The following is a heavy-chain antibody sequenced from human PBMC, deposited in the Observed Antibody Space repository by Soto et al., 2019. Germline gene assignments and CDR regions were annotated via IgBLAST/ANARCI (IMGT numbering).Heavy chain of an antibody. CDR3: ARGWTYYGSGSYLTSEP. CDR1: GYTFTSYY. J-gene: IGHJ5*02. Sequence: ASVKVSCKASGYTFTSYYMHWVRQAPGQGLEWMGIINPSGGSTSYAQKFQGRVTMTRDTSTSTVYMELSSLRSEDTAVYYCARGWTYYGSGSYLTSEPWGQGTLVTVSS. D-gene: IGHD3-10*01. V-gene: IGHV1-46*01. CDR2: INPSGGST.